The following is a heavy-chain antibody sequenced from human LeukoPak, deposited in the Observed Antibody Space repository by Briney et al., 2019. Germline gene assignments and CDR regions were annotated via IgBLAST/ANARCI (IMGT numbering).Heavy chain of an antibody. V-gene: IGHV3-30*18. Sequence: GGPLRLSCAASGFTFSSYGLHWVRQAPGKGLEWLAVISYEGSNTYYADSVKGRFTISRDNSKDTLYLQMNSLRAEDAAVYYCAKAHCSGGSCYYILDYFDYWGQGTLVTVSS. J-gene: IGHJ4*02. CDR3: AKAHCSGGSCYYILDYFDY. CDR2: ISYEGSNT. CDR1: GFTFSSYG. D-gene: IGHD2-15*01.